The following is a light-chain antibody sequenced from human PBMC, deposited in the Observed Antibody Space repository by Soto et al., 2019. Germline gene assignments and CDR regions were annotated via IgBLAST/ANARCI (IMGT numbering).Light chain of an antibody. Sequence: EVVMTGSPACLSAAPLEMVAVSCMASQNTRGSLAWYQKRPGQDPRLRIYDASTRANGIPPRFSGGGSGTELTVTIRSLYSEDFVMFYRQQYVIWPLYTCGEGTKVDIK. CDR2: DAS. J-gene: IGKJ2*01. CDR1: QNTRGS. CDR3: QQYVIWPLYT. V-gene: IGKV3-15*01.